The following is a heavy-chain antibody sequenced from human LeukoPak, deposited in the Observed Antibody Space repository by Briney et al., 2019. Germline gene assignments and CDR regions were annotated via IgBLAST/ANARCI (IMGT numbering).Heavy chain of an antibody. Sequence: PGGSLRLSCAVSGFTFTNYWMNWLRQAPGKGLEWVANIKQDGGAKNYVDSVKGRFTISRDNAKNSLYLQMNNLRVEDTAVYYCARERVTTTSFDYWGQGVLVTVSS. D-gene: IGHD2/OR15-2a*01. CDR2: IKQDGGAK. V-gene: IGHV3-7*01. CDR1: GFTFTNYW. J-gene: IGHJ4*02. CDR3: ARERVTTTSFDY.